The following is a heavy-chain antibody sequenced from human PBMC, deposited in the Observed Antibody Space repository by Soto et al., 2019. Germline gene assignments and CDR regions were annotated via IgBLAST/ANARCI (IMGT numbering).Heavy chain of an antibody. CDR2: IKSKTDGGTT. CDR3: IKAYDFWSGHYPPGY. D-gene: IGHD3-3*01. J-gene: IGHJ4*02. CDR1: VFTFSNAC. V-gene: IGHV3-15*01. Sequence: LILSCTASVFTFSNACMSWVRQAPGKGLEWVGRIKSKTDGGTTDYAAPVNGRFTISRDDSKNTLYLQMNSLKTEETAVYYCIKAYDFWSGHYPPGYWGQGTLVTVSS.